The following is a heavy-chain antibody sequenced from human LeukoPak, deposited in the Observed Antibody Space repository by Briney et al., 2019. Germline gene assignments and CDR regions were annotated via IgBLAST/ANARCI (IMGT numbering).Heavy chain of an antibody. Sequence: GGSLRLSCAASGFTFTSYWMHWVRQGPGKGLVWVSRVDSDGSDTTYADSVKGRFTISRDNAKNTLYLQMNSLRAEDTAVYYCARGGYGHGFDVWGRGTMITVSS. CDR3: ARGGYGHGFDV. D-gene: IGHD2-15*01. CDR2: VDSDGSDT. CDR1: GFTFTSYW. V-gene: IGHV3-74*01. J-gene: IGHJ3*01.